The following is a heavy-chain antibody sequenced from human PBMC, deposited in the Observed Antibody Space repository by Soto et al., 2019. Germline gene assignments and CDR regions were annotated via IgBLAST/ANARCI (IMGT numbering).Heavy chain of an antibody. CDR1: GGSLNNYA. D-gene: IGHD6-6*01. CDR2: IIPAFGTP. V-gene: IGHV1-69*01. J-gene: IGHJ4*02. CDR3: ARAGLRRGALDY. Sequence: QVQLVQSGAEVKKPGSSVKVSCAASGGSLNNYAVSWVRRTPGQGFEWLGEIIPAFGTPNYAQKFQDRVTITADVLTNTVFMELSSLRSEDTAEYYCARAGLRRGALDYWGQGSLVTVSS.